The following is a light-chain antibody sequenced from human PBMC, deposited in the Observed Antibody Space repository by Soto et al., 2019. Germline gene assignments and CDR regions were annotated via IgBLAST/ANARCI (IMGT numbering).Light chain of an antibody. CDR1: QNIRTY. Sequence: IVWTQSPATLSLSPGERATLSCRAGQNIRTYLAWYQQKSGQAPRLLIHDASNRASGTPARFSGSGPGTDFTLTISSLEPEDSAVYYCQQRYNWLTFGGGTKAEIK. CDR2: DAS. CDR3: QQRYNWLT. V-gene: IGKV3-11*01. J-gene: IGKJ4*01.